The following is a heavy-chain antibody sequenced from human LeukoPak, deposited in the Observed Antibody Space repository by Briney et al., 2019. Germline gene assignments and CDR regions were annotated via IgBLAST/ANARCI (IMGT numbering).Heavy chain of an antibody. CDR3: ARVGYSSRGGVFDY. V-gene: IGHV1-69*06. CDR1: GGTFNSYP. D-gene: IGHD6-13*01. J-gene: IGHJ4*02. CDR2: IIPIFGTA. Sequence: SVKVSCKASGGTFNSYPISWVRQAPGQGLEWMGGIIPIFGTANYAQKFQGRVTITADKSTSTAYMELSSLRSEDTAVYYCARVGYSSRGGVFDYWGQGTLVTVSS.